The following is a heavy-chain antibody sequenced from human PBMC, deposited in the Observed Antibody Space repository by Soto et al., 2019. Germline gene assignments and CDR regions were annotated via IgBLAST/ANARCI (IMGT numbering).Heavy chain of an antibody. Sequence: LXLTRFARRRSVWCHHGIWFGRLPGQGLQWIAYTSYTGNTNCNPSLQSRVTISLDTSKNQLSLKLTSMTAAATAVYYCARDMHAGFTPYFDPWGEGTLVTVSS. CDR2: TSYTGNT. J-gene: IGHJ5*02. V-gene: IGHV4-59*02. D-gene: IGHD2-15*01. CDR1: RRSVWCHH. CDR3: ARDMHAGFTPYFDP.